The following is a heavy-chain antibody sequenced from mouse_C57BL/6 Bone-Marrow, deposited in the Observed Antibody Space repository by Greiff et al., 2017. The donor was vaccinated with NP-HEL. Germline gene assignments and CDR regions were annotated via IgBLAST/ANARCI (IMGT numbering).Heavy chain of an antibody. D-gene: IGHD1-1*01. Sequence: EVKLVESGGGLVKPGGSLKLSCAASGFTFSDYGMHWVRQAPEKGLEWVAYISSGSSTIYYADTVKGRFTISRDNAKNTLFLQMTSLRSEDTAMYYCAGAYGSSPAWFAYWGQGTLVTVSA. J-gene: IGHJ3*01. CDR1: GFTFSDYG. V-gene: IGHV5-17*01. CDR2: ISSGSSTI. CDR3: AGAYGSSPAWFAY.